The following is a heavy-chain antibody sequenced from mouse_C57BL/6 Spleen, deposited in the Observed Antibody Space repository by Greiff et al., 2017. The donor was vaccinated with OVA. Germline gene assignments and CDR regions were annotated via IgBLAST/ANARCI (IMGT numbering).Heavy chain of an antibody. CDR3: ARRQLRLLFDY. CDR1: GYSFTGYY. CDR2: INPSTGGT. J-gene: IGHJ2*01. D-gene: IGHD3-2*02. Sequence: VQLKQSGPELVKPGASVKISCKASGYSFTGYYMNWVKQSPEKSLEWIGEINPSTGGTTYNQKFKAKATLTVDKSSSTAYMQLKSLTSEDSAVYYCARRQLRLLFDYWGQGTTLTVSS. V-gene: IGHV1-42*01.